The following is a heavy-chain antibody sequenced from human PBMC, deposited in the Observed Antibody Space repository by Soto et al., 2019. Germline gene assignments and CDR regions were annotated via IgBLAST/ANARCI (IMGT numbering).Heavy chain of an antibody. CDR1: GFSFSVFA. V-gene: IGHV3-23*01. CDR3: AKELSGGASDG. Sequence: EVDLLESGGGLAQPGGSRRLSCAASGFSFSVFAMTWVRQAPGKGLEWVSRISGSGGSTYYADSVKGRFTISRDNFKNMLDLQMNSLRGEDTAVYYWAKELSGGASDGLGQGTMVIVAS. CDR2: ISGSGGST. J-gene: IGHJ3*01. D-gene: IGHD3-16*01.